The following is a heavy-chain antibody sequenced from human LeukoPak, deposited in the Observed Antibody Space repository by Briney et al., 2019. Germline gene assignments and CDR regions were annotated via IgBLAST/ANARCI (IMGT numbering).Heavy chain of an antibody. CDR1: GFIFSSYW. CDR3: ARRDIVVVVSASDY. J-gene: IGHJ4*02. CDR2: IKQDGSEK. Sequence: PGGSLRLSCAASGFIFSSYWMSWVRQAPGKGLEWVANIKQDGSEKYYVDSVKGRFTISRDNAKNSLYLQMNSLRVDDTAVYYCARRDIVVVVSASDYWGQGTLVTVSS. D-gene: IGHD2-15*01. V-gene: IGHV3-7*03.